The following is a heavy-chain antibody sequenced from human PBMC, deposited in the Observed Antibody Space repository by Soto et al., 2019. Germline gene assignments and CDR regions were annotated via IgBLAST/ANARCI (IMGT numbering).Heavy chain of an antibody. CDR3: ARAVGYCSGGNCYDY. CDR1: GGSISTYY. J-gene: IGHJ4*02. Sequence: SETLSLTCTVSGGSISTYYWSWLRQPPGKGLEWIGHIYFTGSTNYNPSLKSRVTIPLDTSKNQFSLRLSSVTAADTAVYYCARAVGYCSGGNCYDYWGQGTLVT. CDR2: IYFTGST. D-gene: IGHD2-15*01. V-gene: IGHV4-59*01.